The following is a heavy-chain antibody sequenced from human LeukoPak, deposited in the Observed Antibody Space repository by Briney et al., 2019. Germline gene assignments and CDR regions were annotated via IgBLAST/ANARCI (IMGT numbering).Heavy chain of an antibody. Sequence: GGSLRLSCAASGFTFSSYAMSWVRQAPGKGLEWVSAISGSGGSTYYADSVKGRFTISRDNSKNTLYLQMNSLRAEDTAVYYCARERRSVLRFLEWLSYFDYWGQGTLVTVSS. J-gene: IGHJ4*02. CDR2: ISGSGGST. V-gene: IGHV3-23*01. D-gene: IGHD3-3*01. CDR3: ARERRSVLRFLEWLSYFDY. CDR1: GFTFSSYA.